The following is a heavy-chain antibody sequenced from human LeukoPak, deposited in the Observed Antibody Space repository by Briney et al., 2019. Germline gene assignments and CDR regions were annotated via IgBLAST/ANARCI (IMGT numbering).Heavy chain of an antibody. CDR3: AREYDTSSTAFDI. CDR1: GGSISSGGYY. J-gene: IGHJ3*02. D-gene: IGHD3-16*01. CDR2: ISHRGNT. Sequence: SETLSLTCTVSGGSISSGGYYWSWIRQPPGKGLEWIGEISHRGNTNYNPSLKSRVTISLDTSKKQFSLKVTSVTAADTAVYYCAREYDTSSTAFDIWGQGTMVTVSS. V-gene: IGHV4-39*07.